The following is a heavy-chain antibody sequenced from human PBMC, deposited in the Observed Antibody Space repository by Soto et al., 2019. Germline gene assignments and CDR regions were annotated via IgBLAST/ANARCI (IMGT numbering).Heavy chain of an antibody. D-gene: IGHD3-10*01. Sequence: PGESLKISCKGSGYSFTSYWTGWVRQMPGKGLEWMGIIYPGDSDTRYSPSFQGQATISADKSISTAYLQWSSLKASDTAMYYCAGGGVRGVITRTRDYYGMDVWGQGTTVTVSS. CDR2: IYPGDSDT. V-gene: IGHV5-51*01. CDR3: AGGGVRGVITRTRDYYGMDV. J-gene: IGHJ6*02. CDR1: GYSFTSYW.